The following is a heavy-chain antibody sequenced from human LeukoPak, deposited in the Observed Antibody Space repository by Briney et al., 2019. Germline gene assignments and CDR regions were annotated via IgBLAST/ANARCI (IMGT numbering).Heavy chain of an antibody. J-gene: IGHJ3*02. CDR3: ARTLIFDNRHRGAFDI. CDR2: IYHSRST. Sequence: SDTLSLTCDVSGYSISRSNWWGWIRQPPGKGLEWIGYIYHSRSTYYNPSLRSRVTMSQDTSKNQFSLKLSSVTAVDTAVYYCARTLIFDNRHRGAFDIWGQGTMVTVSS. V-gene: IGHV4-28*01. D-gene: IGHD3-22*01. CDR1: GYSISRSNW.